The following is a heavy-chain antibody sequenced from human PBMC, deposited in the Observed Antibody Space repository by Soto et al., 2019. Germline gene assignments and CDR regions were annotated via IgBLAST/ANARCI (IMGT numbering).Heavy chain of an antibody. CDR2: ISSDVSIT. CDR3: AKWELLLCAFDI. D-gene: IGHD1-26*01. J-gene: IGHJ3*02. Sequence: GGSLRFSCAASGFTFSSYWMHWVRLSLGNGLVWVSRISSDVSITHYADSVKGRFTISRENAKKSLYLQINCLRAEVTSVYYCAKWELLLCAFDIWGQGTLVTVSS. CDR1: GFTFSSYW. V-gene: IGHV3-74*01.